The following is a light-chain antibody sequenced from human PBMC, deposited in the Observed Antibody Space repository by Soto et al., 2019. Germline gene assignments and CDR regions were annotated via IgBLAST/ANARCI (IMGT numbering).Light chain of an antibody. V-gene: IGKV3-20*01. J-gene: IGKJ5*01. CDR3: QQYGTSSLT. Sequence: EIVLTQSPGTLSLSPGERATLSCRASQTVTNNYLAWYQQKPGQAPRLLIHGASNRATAIPDRFSGSGSGTDFTLTISRLAPEDFAVYYCQQYGTSSLTFGQGTRLEIK. CDR2: GAS. CDR1: QTVTNNY.